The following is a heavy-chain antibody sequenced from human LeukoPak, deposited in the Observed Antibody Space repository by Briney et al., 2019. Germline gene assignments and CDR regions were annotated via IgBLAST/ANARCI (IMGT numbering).Heavy chain of an antibody. V-gene: IGHV3-30-3*01. CDR1: GFTFSSYA. CDR3: ARYLYNDYGDD. Sequence: GGSLRLSCAASGFTFSSYAMHWVRQAPGKGLEWAAVISYDGSNKYYADSVKGRFTISRDNSKNTLYLQMNSLRAEDTAVYYCARYLYNDYGDDWGQGTLVTVSS. D-gene: IGHD1-14*01. J-gene: IGHJ4*02. CDR2: ISYDGSNK.